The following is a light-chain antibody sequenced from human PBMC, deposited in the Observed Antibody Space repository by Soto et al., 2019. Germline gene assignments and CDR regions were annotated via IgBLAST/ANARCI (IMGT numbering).Light chain of an antibody. J-gene: IGLJ1*01. CDR3: SSYTSSSTFV. CDR1: SSDVGGHDY. CDR2: HVT. V-gene: IGLV2-14*01. Sequence: QSVLTQSASVPGSPGQSITISCTGTSSDVGGHDYVSWYQQHPGKAPTLMIYHVTNRPSGVSSRFSGSKSGNTAFLIISGLQAEDVADYSCSSYTSSSTFVFGTGTKVNVL.